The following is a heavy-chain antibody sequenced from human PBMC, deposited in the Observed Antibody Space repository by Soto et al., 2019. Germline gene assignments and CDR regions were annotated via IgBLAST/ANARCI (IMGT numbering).Heavy chain of an antibody. V-gene: IGHV3-48*01. CDR3: ALSYYGSGTSFDY. J-gene: IGHJ4*02. D-gene: IGHD3-10*01. CDR1: GFTLRSYG. Sequence: EVQLVESGGGLVQPGGSLSLSCAASGFTLRSYGMTWFRQPQGRGLEWVSYISSSSSTKYHADSVKGRFTISRDNAKKSLYLQMNSLRGEDTAVYYCALSYYGSGTSFDYWGQGTLVTVSS. CDR2: ISSSSSTK.